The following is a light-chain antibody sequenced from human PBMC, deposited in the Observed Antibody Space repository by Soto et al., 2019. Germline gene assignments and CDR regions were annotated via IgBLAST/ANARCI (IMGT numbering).Light chain of an antibody. CDR1: QSVSSF. CDR2: GAS. V-gene: IGKV3-15*01. Sequence: EIVVTQSPATLSVSPGERAALSCRASQSVSSFLAWYQQKPGQAPRLLIYGASTRATGIPARFSGSGSGTEFTLTISSLQSEDFAVYYCQQYNNWPKTFGQGTKVDIK. J-gene: IGKJ1*01. CDR3: QQYNNWPKT.